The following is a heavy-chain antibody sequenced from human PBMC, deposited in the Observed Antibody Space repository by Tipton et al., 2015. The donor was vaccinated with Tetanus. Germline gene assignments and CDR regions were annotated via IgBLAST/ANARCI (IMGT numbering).Heavy chain of an antibody. D-gene: IGHD3-9*01. CDR1: GFIFSSYG. J-gene: IGHJ4*02. Sequence: SLRLSCAASGFIFSSYGIHWVRQAPGKGLEWLAVSWYDGTDKYYADSVKGRFTISRDNSKNILYLRMNNWRVEDTATYYWVRDGSVSGALPYFQTWGPGTLVTVSS. CDR2: SWYDGTDK. CDR3: VRDGSVSGALPYFQT. V-gene: IGHV3-33*01.